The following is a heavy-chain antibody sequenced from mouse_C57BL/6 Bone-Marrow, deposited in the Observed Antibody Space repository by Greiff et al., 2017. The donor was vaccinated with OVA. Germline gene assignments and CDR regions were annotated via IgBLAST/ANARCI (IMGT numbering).Heavy chain of an antibody. Sequence: QVQLQQSGAELVKPGASVKISCKASGYTFTDYYINWVKQRPGQGLEWNGKIGPGSGSTYYNEKFKGKATLTADKSSSTAYMQLSSLTSEDSAVYFCARDDYDRFAYWGQGTLVTVSA. CDR3: ARDDYDRFAY. J-gene: IGHJ3*01. V-gene: IGHV1-77*01. CDR1: GYTFTDYY. CDR2: IGPGSGST. D-gene: IGHD2-4*01.